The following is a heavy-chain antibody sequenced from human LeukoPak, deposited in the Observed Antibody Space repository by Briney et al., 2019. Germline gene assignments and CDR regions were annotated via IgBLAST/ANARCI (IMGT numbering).Heavy chain of an antibody. CDR2: KSYDVDTR. V-gene: IGHV3-30-3*01. CDR1: GFIVNNYA. CDR3: ARGKGPESGYDYILDS. Sequence: PGTSLKLSCAASGFIVNNYAMHWVRQAPGKGLEWVALKSYDVDTRHYADSVKGRFTISRDTSKNTVYLQMDSLRPEDTAVYSCARGKGPESGYDYILDSWGRGTLVTVSP. J-gene: IGHJ4*02. D-gene: IGHD5-12*01.